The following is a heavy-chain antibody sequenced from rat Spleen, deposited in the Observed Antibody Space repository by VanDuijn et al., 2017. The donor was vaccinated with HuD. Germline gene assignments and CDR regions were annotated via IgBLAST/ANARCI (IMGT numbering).Heavy chain of an antibody. Sequence: EVQLVESGGGLVQPGRSLKFSCAASAFTFSPFAMAWVRQAPKKGLEWVATITSGGSNTYYPDSVKGRFTISRDNAKSTLYLQMDSLRSEDTATYYCAKKGTYYGYLYVMDAWGQGASVTVSS. CDR1: AFTFSPFA. CDR3: AKKGTYYGYLYVMDA. J-gene: IGHJ4*01. V-gene: IGHV5-17*01. D-gene: IGHD1-9*01. CDR2: ITSGGSNT.